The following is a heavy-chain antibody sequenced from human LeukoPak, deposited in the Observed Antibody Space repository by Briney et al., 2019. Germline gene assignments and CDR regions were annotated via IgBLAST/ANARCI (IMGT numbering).Heavy chain of an antibody. CDR1: GFPFSSYW. CDR2: IKQDGSKK. CDR3: TRVGYIDEGINY. Sequence: GGSLRLSCVASGFPFSSYWMTWVRQAPGEGLEWVANIKQDGSKKSYVDSVKGRFTISRDNAKNSLYLQMNSLRAEDTAIYYCTRVGYIDEGINYWGQGTLVTVSS. D-gene: IGHD5-24*01. J-gene: IGHJ4*02. V-gene: IGHV3-7*04.